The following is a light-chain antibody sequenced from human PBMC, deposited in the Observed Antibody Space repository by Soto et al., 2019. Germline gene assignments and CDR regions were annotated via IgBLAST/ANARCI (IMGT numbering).Light chain of an antibody. Sequence: DIQMTQSPSPLSASVGDRVTITCRASQTISTYLNWYQQKPGKAPKLLIYGASSLQSGVPSRFSGSGSGTDFSLTNSSMQPEDFGTYYCQQSFSTPRTFGQGTKVEIK. CDR1: QTISTY. CDR2: GAS. CDR3: QQSFSTPRT. V-gene: IGKV1-39*01. J-gene: IGKJ1*01.